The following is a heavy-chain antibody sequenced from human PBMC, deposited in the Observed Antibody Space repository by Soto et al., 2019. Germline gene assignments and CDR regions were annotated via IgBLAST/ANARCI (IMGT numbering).Heavy chain of an antibody. D-gene: IGHD2-2*01. CDR3: ARALSGVVVPAALFDP. J-gene: IGHJ5*02. Sequence: PGGSLRLSCAASGFTFSDYYMSWIRQAPGKGLEWVSYISSSGSTIYYADSVKGRFTISRDNAKNSLYLQMNSLRAEDTAVYYCARALSGVVVPAALFDPWGQGTLVTVSS. V-gene: IGHV3-11*01. CDR2: ISSSGSTI. CDR1: GFTFSDYY.